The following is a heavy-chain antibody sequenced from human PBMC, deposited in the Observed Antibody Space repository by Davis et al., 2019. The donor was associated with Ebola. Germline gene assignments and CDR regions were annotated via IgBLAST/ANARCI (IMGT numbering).Heavy chain of an antibody. CDR2: ININTGNP. V-gene: IGHV7-4-1*02. J-gene: IGHJ6*04. CDR1: GYSFTTYG. CDR3: ARSSYTWYFSGMDV. D-gene: IGHD2-2*01. Sequence: AASVQVSCKASGYSFTTYGMNWVRQAPGQGLEWMGWININTGNPTYAQGFTGRLVFSLDTSVSTAYLQITSLKAEDTAVYYCARSSYTWYFSGMDVWGKGTTVTVSS.